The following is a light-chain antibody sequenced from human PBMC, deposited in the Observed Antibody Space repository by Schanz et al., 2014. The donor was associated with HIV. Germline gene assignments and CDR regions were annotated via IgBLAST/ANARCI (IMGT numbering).Light chain of an antibody. CDR2: GAS. J-gene: IGKJ5*01. V-gene: IGKV3-20*01. Sequence: EIVLTQSPGTLSLSPGERATLSCRASQTVNPYSLAWYQQKRGQAPRLLIYGASNRATGIPDRFSGGGSGTDFTLTISSLQSEDFALYYCQQYKIWPITFGRGTRLEIK. CDR1: QTVNPYS. CDR3: QQYKIWPIT.